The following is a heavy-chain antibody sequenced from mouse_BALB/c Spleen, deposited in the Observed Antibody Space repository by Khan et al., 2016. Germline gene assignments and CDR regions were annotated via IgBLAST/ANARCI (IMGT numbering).Heavy chain of an antibody. D-gene: IGHD2-14*01. Sequence: QVQLQQSGAELARPGASVKMSCKASGYTFTRYTMHWVKQRPGQGLEWIGYINPSSTRSDHTNHNQKFKDKATLTADKSSSTAYMQLISLTSEDSAVYYCARSYGRYDGAAMDYWGQGTSVTVSS. J-gene: IGHJ4*01. CDR1: GYTFTRYT. V-gene: IGHV1-4*01. CDR2: INPSSTRSDHT. CDR3: ARSYGRYDGAAMDY.